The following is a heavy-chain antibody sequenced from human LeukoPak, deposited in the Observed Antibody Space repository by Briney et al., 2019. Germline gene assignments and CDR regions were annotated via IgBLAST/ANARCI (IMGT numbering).Heavy chain of an antibody. CDR1: GGSISTYY. D-gene: IGHD5-12*01. V-gene: IGHV4-59*01. J-gene: IGHJ4*02. CDR2: IYHSGST. CDR3: ARGGGYASPIGY. Sequence: SETLSLTCTRAGGSISTYYWSWIRQPPGKGLEWIGYIYHSGSTNYNPSLKSRVTISVDTSTNQFSLKLSSVTAADTAVYYCARGGGYASPIGYWGQGALVTVSS.